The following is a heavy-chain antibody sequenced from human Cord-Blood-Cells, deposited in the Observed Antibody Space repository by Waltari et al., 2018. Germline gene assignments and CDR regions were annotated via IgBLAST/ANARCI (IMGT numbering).Heavy chain of an antibody. Sequence: QLQLQESGPGLVKPSETLSLTCTVSGGSISSSSYYWGWIRQPPGKGLEGMGSIYYSESTYYNPSLKSRVTISVETSKNQFSLKLSSVTAADTAVYYCARLPGPRYCSGGSCYSLHYYFDYWGQGTLVTVSS. CDR2: IYYSEST. V-gene: IGHV4-39*01. CDR3: ARLPGPRYCSGGSCYSLHYYFDY. CDR1: GGSISSSSYY. D-gene: IGHD2-15*01. J-gene: IGHJ4*02.